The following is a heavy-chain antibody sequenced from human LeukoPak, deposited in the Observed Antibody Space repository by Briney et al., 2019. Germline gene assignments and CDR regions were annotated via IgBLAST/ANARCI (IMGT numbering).Heavy chain of an antibody. CDR3: ARYRPSRSEGSYFYYYMDL. D-gene: IGHD1-26*01. CDR2: ISSRNAYI. CDR1: GFIFSDYT. J-gene: IGHJ6*03. Sequence: GGSLRLSCAASGFIFSDYTMTWVRQAPGKGLEWVSSISSRNAYIYYAGSLKDRITISRDNAKNSLYLQIDSLRAEDTAVYFCARYRPSRSEGSYFYYYMDLWGKGTTVTVAS. V-gene: IGHV3-21*01.